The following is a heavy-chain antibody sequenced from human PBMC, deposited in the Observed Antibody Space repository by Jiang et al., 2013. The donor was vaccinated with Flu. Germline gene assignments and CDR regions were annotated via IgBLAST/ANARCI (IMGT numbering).Heavy chain of an antibody. CDR2: IYSGGST. V-gene: IGHV3-66*02. Sequence: VQLLESGGGLVQPGGSLRLSCAASGFTVSSNYMSWVRQAPGKGLEWVSVIYSGGSTYYADSVKGRFTISRDNSKNTLYLQMNSLRAEDTAVYYCAREAGIFRGWYEPTDYWGQGTLVTVSS. J-gene: IGHJ4*02. CDR3: AREAGIFRGWYEPTDY. CDR1: GFTVSSNY. D-gene: IGHD6-19*01.